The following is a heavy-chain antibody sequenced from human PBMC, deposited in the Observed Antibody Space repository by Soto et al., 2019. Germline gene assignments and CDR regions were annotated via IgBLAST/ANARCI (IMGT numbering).Heavy chain of an antibody. V-gene: IGHV3-23*01. CDR3: AFPRAVAGFYYFDY. CDR1: DFTFRSYG. Sequence: GFLILSCGDSDFTFRSYGMHWVRPAPGKGLEWVSAISGSGGSTYYADSVKGRFTISRDNSKNTLYLQMNSLRAEDTAVYYCAFPRAVAGFYYFDYWGQGTLVTVSS. J-gene: IGHJ4*02. D-gene: IGHD6-19*01. CDR2: ISGSGGST.